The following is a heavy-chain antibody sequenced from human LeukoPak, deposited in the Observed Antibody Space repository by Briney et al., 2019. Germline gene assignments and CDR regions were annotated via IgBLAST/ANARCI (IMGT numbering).Heavy chain of an antibody. J-gene: IGHJ6*02. CDR2: MNPNSGNT. Sequence: ASVKVSCKASGYTFTSYDINWVRQATGQGLEWMGWMNPNSGNTGYAQKFQGRVTMTRNTSISTAYMELSSLRSEDTAVYYCARGYSNTVTTLTYLLAAYYYYYGMDVWGQGTTVTVSS. CDR1: GYTFTSYD. CDR3: ARGYSNTVTTLTYLLAAYYYYYGMDV. D-gene: IGHD4-17*01. V-gene: IGHV1-8*01.